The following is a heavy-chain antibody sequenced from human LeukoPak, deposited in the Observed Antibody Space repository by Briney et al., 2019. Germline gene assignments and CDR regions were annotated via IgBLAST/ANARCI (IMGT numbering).Heavy chain of an antibody. CDR3: ARDHSSSSEDY. J-gene: IGHJ4*02. CDR2: IYHSGST. Sequence: PSETLSLTCTVSGYSISSGYYWGWIRQPPGKGLEWIGNIYHSGSTYYNPSLKSRVTMSVDTSKNQFSLNLSSVTAADTAVYYCARDHSSSSEDYWGQGTLVTVSS. CDR1: GYSISSGYY. D-gene: IGHD6-13*01. V-gene: IGHV4-38-2*02.